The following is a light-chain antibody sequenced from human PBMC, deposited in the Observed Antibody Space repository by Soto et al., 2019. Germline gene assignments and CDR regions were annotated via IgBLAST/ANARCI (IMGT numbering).Light chain of an antibody. V-gene: IGKV3-20*01. Sequence: EIVLTHSPGILSLSPWEMATLSCRASQSVGSSLVWYQQKPGQAPRLLVYGASSRATDIPDRFSGSGSGTDFTLTISRLEPEDFAVYSCQQYGSSPLTFGGGTKVDIK. CDR2: GAS. CDR1: QSVGSS. J-gene: IGKJ4*01. CDR3: QQYGSSPLT.